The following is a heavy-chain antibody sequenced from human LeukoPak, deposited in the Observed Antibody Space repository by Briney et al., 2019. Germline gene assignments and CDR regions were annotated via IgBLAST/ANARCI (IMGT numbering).Heavy chain of an antibody. CDR1: GYTFTSYY. Sequence: VASVKVSCKASGYTFTSYYMHWVRQAPGQGLEWMGIINPIGGTTAYAQKFQGRVTMTRDTSTSTVYMELSSLRSEDTAVYYCARGRGHSGYDPWHLDYWGQGTLVTVSS. CDR2: INPIGGTT. J-gene: IGHJ4*02. V-gene: IGHV1-46*01. D-gene: IGHD5-12*01. CDR3: ARGRGHSGYDPWHLDY.